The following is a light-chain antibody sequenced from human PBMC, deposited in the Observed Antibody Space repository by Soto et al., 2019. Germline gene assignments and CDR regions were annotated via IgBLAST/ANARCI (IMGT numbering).Light chain of an antibody. V-gene: IGKV1-5*01. CDR2: DAS. Sequence: DIQVTQSPSTLSASVGDRVTITCRVSQIISSWWAWYQQKPGKAPKLLIYDASSLESGVPSRFSGSGSGTEFTLTISSLQPDDFVTYYCQQYNSYSPGYTFGQGTKLEIK. J-gene: IGKJ2*01. CDR1: QIISSW. CDR3: QQYNSYSPGYT.